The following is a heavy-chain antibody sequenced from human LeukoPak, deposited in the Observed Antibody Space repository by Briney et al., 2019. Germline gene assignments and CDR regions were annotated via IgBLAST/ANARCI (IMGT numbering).Heavy chain of an antibody. Sequence: PGGSLRLSCAASGFTFSSYSMNWVRQAPGKGLEWVSSISSGSSYIYYADSVKGRFTISRDNAKNSLYLQMNSLRAEDTAVYYCARDLSIAARRGLDYWGQGTLVTVSS. J-gene: IGHJ4*02. CDR1: GFTFSSYS. V-gene: IGHV3-21*01. CDR3: ARDLSIAARRGLDY. D-gene: IGHD6-6*01. CDR2: ISSGSSYI.